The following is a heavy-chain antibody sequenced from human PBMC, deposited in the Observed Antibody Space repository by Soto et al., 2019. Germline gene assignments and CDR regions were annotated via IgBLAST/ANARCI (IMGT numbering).Heavy chain of an antibody. V-gene: IGHV1-18*01. CDR1: GYTFTSYG. CDR2: ISAYNGNT. J-gene: IGHJ4*02. D-gene: IGHD6-19*01. CDR3: ASGERYSSGWYPLVDY. Sequence: QVQLVQAGAEVKKPGASVKVSCKASGYTFTSYGIIWVRQAPGQGREWMGWISAYNGNTNYAKKLQGRVTMTTVTSTSTAYMELRSLRSDDTAVSYCASGERYSSGWYPLVDYWGQGTLVTVSS.